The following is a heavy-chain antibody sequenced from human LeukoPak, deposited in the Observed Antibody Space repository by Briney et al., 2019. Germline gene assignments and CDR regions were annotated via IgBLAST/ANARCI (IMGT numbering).Heavy chain of an antibody. CDR3: AREQAVAGSGFDY. Sequence: SETLSLTCNVSDASIRTYYWCWIRQPPGKGLEWVGHIYYSGGTRYNPPLKSRVTISVDTSKNQFSLKLNSVTAADTALYYCAREQAVAGSGFDYWGQGTLVTVSS. CDR1: DASIRTYY. CDR2: IYYSGGT. V-gene: IGHV4-59*01. J-gene: IGHJ4*02. D-gene: IGHD6-19*01.